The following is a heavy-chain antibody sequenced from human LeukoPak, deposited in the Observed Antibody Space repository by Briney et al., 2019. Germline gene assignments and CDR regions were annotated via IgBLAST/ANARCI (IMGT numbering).Heavy chain of an antibody. D-gene: IGHD3-3*01. V-gene: IGHV4-39*07. CDR3: ARGVLYDFWSGYSHYFDY. CDR2: IWYSGST. CDR1: GGSISSSSYY. Sequence: SETLSLTCTVSGGSISSSSYYWGWIRQPPGTGREWVGSIWYSGSTYYNPSLKSRVTISVDTSKTQFSLKLSSVTAADTAVYYCARGVLYDFWSGYSHYFDYWGQGTLVTVSS. J-gene: IGHJ4*02.